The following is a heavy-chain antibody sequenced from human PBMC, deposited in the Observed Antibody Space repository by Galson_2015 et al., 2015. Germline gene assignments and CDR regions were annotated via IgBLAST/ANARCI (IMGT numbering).Heavy chain of an antibody. CDR2: IIPIFGTA. D-gene: IGHD2-15*01. Sequence: SVKVSCKAFGGTFSTYGISWVRQAPGQGLEWMGGIIPIFGTANYAQKFQGRLTITADISTSTAYMELNSLKSEDTAVYYCARPAHRDCSGGACYYLVCWGQGTLVTVSS. V-gene: IGHV1-69*06. J-gene: IGHJ4*02. CDR3: ARPAHRDCSGGACYYLVC. CDR1: GGTFSTYG.